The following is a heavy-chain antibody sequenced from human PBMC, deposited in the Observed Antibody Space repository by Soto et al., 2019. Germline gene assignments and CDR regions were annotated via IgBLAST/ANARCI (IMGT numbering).Heavy chain of an antibody. CDR2: ISGSGGST. V-gene: IGHV3-23*01. D-gene: IGHD5-12*01. CDR3: AKDVGWLPNGGYFDY. J-gene: IGHJ4*02. CDR1: GFTFSSYT. Sequence: EVQLLESGGGLVQPGGSLRLSCAASGFTFSSYTMSWVRQAPGKGLEWVSAISGSGGSTYYADSVKGRFTISRDNSKNTLYLQMNSLRAEDTAVYYCAKDVGWLPNGGYFDYWGQGTLVTVSS.